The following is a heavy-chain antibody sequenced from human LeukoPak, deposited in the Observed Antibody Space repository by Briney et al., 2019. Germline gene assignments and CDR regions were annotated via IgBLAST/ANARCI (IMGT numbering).Heavy chain of an antibody. CDR3: ANRYGDCPPNWFDP. Sequence: PSETLSLTCAVYGGSFSGYYWSWIRQPPGKGLEWIGEINHSGSTNYNPSLKSRVTISVDTSKNQFSLKLSSVTAADTAVYYCANRYGDCPPNWFDPWGQGTLVTVSS. V-gene: IGHV4-34*01. CDR2: INHSGST. CDR1: GGSFSGYY. D-gene: IGHD4-17*01. J-gene: IGHJ5*02.